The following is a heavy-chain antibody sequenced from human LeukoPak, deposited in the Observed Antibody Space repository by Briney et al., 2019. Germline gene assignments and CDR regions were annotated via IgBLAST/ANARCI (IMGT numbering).Heavy chain of an antibody. J-gene: IGHJ5*02. CDR1: GYTFTSYD. V-gene: IGHV1-8*01. D-gene: IGHD2-8*01. Sequence: ASVKVSCKASGYTFTSYDINWVRQATGQGLEWMGWMNPNSSNTGYAQKFQGRVTMTRNTSISTAYMELSSLRSEDTAVYYCARGRMTPRSNWFDPWGQGTLVTVSS. CDR2: MNPNSSNT. CDR3: ARGRMTPRSNWFDP.